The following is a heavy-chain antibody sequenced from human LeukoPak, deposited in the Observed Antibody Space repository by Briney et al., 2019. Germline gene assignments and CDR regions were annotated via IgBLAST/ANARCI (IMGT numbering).Heavy chain of an antibody. V-gene: IGHV3-49*04. CDR3: TTEAAEWFGESPPHFDY. CDR2: IRSKAYGGTT. D-gene: IGHD3-10*01. J-gene: IGHJ4*02. CDR1: GFTFGDYA. Sequence: PGGSLRLSCTASGFTFGDYAMSWVRQAPGKGLEWVGFIRSKAYGGTTEYAASVKGRFTISRDDSKSIAYLQMNSLKTEDTAVYYCTTEAAEWFGESPPHFDYWGQGTLVTVSS.